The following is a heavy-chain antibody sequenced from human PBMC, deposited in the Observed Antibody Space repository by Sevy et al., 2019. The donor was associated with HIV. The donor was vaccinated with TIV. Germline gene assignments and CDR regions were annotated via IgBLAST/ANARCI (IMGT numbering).Heavy chain of an antibody. CDR3: ARDEMITFGGANFDY. D-gene: IGHD3-16*01. CDR1: EFTFSDYY. Sequence: GGSLRLSCAASEFTFSDYYMSWIRQAPGKGLEWVSYISSSGSTIYYADSVKGRFTISRDNAKSSLYLQMNSLRAEDTAVYYCARDEMITFGGANFDYWGQGTLVTVSS. CDR2: ISSSGSTI. J-gene: IGHJ4*02. V-gene: IGHV3-11*01.